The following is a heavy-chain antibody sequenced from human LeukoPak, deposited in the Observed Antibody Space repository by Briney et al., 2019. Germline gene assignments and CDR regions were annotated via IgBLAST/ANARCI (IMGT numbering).Heavy chain of an antibody. D-gene: IGHD3/OR15-3a*01. CDR2: INPNSGGT. Sequence: ASVKVSCKASGYTFTGYYMHWVRQAPGQGLEWMGWINPNSGGTNYAQKFQGRVTMTRDTSISTAYMELSRLRSDDTAVYYCARMDLGRNYFDYWGRGTLVTVSS. V-gene: IGHV1-2*02. CDR3: ARMDLGRNYFDY. CDR1: GYTFTGYY. J-gene: IGHJ4*02.